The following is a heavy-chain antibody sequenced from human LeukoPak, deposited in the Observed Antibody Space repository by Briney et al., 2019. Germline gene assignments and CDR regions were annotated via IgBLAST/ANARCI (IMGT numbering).Heavy chain of an antibody. CDR1: GASLNTYY. J-gene: IGHJ4*02. Sequence: SETLSLTCAVYGASLNTYYWSWIRQSPQKGLEWIGDINHSGTTNYNPSLKSRVTISVDTSKNQFSLKLASVTAADTAVYYCARDGSYGGDRPLDYWGQGTLVTVSS. V-gene: IGHV4-34*01. D-gene: IGHD4/OR15-4a*01. CDR3: ARDGSYGGDRPLDY. CDR2: INHSGTT.